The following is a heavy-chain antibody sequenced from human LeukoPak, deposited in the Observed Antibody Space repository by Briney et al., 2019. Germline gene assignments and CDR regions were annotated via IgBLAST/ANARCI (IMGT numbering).Heavy chain of an antibody. J-gene: IGHJ3*02. D-gene: IGHD2-2*02. CDR1: GGTFSSYA. CDR2: MNPNSANT. V-gene: IGHV1-8*03. Sequence: ASVKVSCKAPGGTFSSYAISWVRQAPGQGLEWMGWMNPNSANTGYSQKFQGRVTFTRDTSISTAYMELSSLRSEDTAVYFCARATVVAGYCTTTRCYKPFDIWGQGTMVTVSS. CDR3: ARATVVAGYCTTTRCYKPFDI.